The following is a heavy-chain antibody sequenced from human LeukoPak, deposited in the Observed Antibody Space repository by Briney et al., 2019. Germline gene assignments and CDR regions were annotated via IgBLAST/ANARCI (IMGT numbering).Heavy chain of an antibody. CDR3: ARHPGIAAAGPSDY. D-gene: IGHD6-13*01. Sequence: SETLSLTCTVSGYSISSGYYWGWIRQPPGRGLEWIGEINHSGSTNYNPSLKSRVTISVDTSKNQFSLKLSSVTAADTAVYYCARHPGIAAAGPSDYWGQGTLVTVSS. CDR2: INHSGST. J-gene: IGHJ4*02. CDR1: GYSISSGYY. V-gene: IGHV4-38-2*02.